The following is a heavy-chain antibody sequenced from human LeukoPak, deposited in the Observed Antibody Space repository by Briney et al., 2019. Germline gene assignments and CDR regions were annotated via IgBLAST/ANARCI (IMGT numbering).Heavy chain of an antibody. CDR2: ISSSSSYI. J-gene: IGHJ4*02. D-gene: IGHD3-16*02. V-gene: IGHV3-21*01. Sequence: GGSLRLSCAASGFTFSSYSMNWVRQAPEKGLEWVSSISSSSSYIYYADSVKGRFTISRDNAKNSLYLQMNSLRAEDTAEYYCARDLTSGYIWGSYRSPYYFDYWGQGTLVTVSS. CDR1: GFTFSSYS. CDR3: ARDLTSGYIWGSYRSPYYFDY.